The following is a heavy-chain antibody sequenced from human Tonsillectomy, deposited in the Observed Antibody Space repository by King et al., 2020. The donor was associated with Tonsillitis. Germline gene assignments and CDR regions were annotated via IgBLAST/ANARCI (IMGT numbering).Heavy chain of an antibody. CDR1: GYIFTDYY. V-gene: IGHV1-2*02. J-gene: IGHJ4*02. CDR3: ARDHIRVVPTKGADF. CDR2: INPNTGGT. Sequence: VQLVESGAEVKKPGASVKVSCRASGYIFTDYYMHWVRQAPGQGLEWRGWINPNTGGTNYAQKFQGRVTMTRDTSMSTAYMELSRLRSDDTAVYYCARDHIRVVPTKGADFWGQGTLVTVSS. D-gene: IGHD2-2*01.